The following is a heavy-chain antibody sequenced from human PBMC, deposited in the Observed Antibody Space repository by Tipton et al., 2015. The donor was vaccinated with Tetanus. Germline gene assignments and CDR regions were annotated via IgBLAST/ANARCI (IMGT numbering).Heavy chain of an antibody. CDR2: LSHDGGNI. V-gene: IGHV3-23*01. CDR3: EAQSTSEDF. CDR1: GFTFSHFA. D-gene: IGHD2/OR15-2a*01. J-gene: IGHJ4*02. Sequence: SLRLSCVASGFTFSHFAVSWVRRAPGRGLEWVSSLSHDGGNIYYADFARGRFTISRDNSKNTLFLQMDDLRAEDTAIYYCEAQSTSEDFWGQGTLVTASS.